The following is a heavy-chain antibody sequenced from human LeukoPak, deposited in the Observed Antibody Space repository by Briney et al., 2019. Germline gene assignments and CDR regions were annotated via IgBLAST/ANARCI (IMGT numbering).Heavy chain of an antibody. CDR3: AKVWFNNAFDI. D-gene: IGHD3-10*01. CDR1: GFTFSTYS. V-gene: IGHV3-23*01. Sequence: GGSLRLSCATSGFTFSTYSMSWARQPPGKGLEWISAISDNGVSTFYADSVKGRFTISRDTSISTMYLQMSGLRAEDTAVYYCAKVWFNNAFDIWGRGTMVTASS. J-gene: IGHJ3*02. CDR2: ISDNGVST.